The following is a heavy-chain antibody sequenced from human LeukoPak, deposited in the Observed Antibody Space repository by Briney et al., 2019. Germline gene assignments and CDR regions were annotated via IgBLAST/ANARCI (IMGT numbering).Heavy chain of an antibody. V-gene: IGHV4-34*01. CDR3: ARKGRTPYYLHYMDV. CDR2: NHSGST. D-gene: IGHD1-14*01. Sequence: NHSGSTNYNPSLKSRVTISVDTSKNQFSLKLSSVTAADTAVYYCARKGRTPYYLHYMDVWGKGTTVTVSS. J-gene: IGHJ6*03.